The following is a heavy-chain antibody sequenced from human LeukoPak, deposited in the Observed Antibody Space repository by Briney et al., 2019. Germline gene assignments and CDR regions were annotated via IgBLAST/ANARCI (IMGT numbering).Heavy chain of an antibody. D-gene: IGHD3-22*01. J-gene: IGHJ4*02. V-gene: IGHV4-31*03. CDR3: ARDGRKYYYDSSGSIDY. Sequence: PSETLSLTCTVSGGSISSGGYYWSWIRQHPGKGLEWIGYIYYSGSTNYNPSLKSRVTISVDTSKNQFSLKLSSVTAADTAVYYCARDGRKYYYDSSGSIDYWGQGTLVTVSS. CDR1: GGSISSGGYY. CDR2: IYYSGST.